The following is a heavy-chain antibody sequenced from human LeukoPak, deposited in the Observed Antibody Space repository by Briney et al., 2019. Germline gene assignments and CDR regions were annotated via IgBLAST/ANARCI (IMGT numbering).Heavy chain of an antibody. CDR1: GFTFSSYS. CDR3: ASLYSSGWPRNDY. V-gene: IGHV3-21*01. D-gene: IGHD6-19*01. J-gene: IGHJ4*02. CDR2: ISSSSSYI. Sequence: GGSLRLSCAASGFTFSSYSMNWVRHAPGKGLELVSSISSSSSYIYYADSVKGRFTISRDNAKNSLYLQMNSLRAEDTAVYYCASLYSSGWPRNDYWGQGTLVTVSS.